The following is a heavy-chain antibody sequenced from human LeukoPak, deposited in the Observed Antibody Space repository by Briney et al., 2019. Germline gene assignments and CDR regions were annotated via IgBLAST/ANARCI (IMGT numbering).Heavy chain of an antibody. CDR2: VYYTGVT. CDR3: ARERSSSGGHNWFDP. J-gene: IGHJ5*02. V-gene: IGHV4-59*11. D-gene: IGHD4-23*01. Sequence: SETLSLSCTVSVGSISSHYWSWIRQPPGKGLEWIGSVYYTGVTSTNPFFRSRMSISVDTSKNQFSLNLTSVTAADAAVYYCARERSSSGGHNWFDPWGQGTLVTVSS. CDR1: VGSISSHY.